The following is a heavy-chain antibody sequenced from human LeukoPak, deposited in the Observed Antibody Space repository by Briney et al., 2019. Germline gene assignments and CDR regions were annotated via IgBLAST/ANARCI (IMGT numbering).Heavy chain of an antibody. Sequence: PGGSLRLSCAASGFTSSSYSMNWVRQAPGKGLEWVSSISSSSSYIYYADSVKGRFTISRDNAKNSLYLQMNSLRAEDTAVYYCAREGMIVPTDAFDIWGQGTMVTVSS. J-gene: IGHJ3*02. V-gene: IGHV3-21*01. CDR1: GFTSSSYS. CDR2: ISSSSSYI. CDR3: AREGMIVPTDAFDI. D-gene: IGHD3-22*01.